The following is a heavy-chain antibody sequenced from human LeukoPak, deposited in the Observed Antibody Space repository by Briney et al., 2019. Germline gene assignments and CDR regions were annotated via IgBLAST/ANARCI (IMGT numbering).Heavy chain of an antibody. D-gene: IGHD6-6*01. V-gene: IGHV4-39*01. CDR3: ASLEYSRSSFDP. CDR1: GGSISSSSYY. J-gene: IGHJ5*02. CDR2: IYYSGST. Sequence: SETLSLTCTVSGGSISSSSYYWGWIRQPPGKGPEWIGSIYYSGSTYYNPSLKSRVTISVDTSKNQFSLKLSSVTAADTAVYYCASLEYSRSSFDPWGQGTLVTVSS.